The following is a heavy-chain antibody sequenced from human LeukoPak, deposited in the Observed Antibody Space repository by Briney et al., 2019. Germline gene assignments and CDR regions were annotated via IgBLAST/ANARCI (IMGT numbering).Heavy chain of an antibody. Sequence: SETLSLTCAVYGGSFSGYYWSWIRQPPGKGLEWIGEINHSGSTNYNPSLKSRVTISVDTSKNQFSLKLSSVTAADTAVYYCARGTPPPHYGYVWGSYRFDYWGQGTLVTVSS. CDR1: GGSFSGYY. CDR2: INHSGST. CDR3: ARGTPPPHYGYVWGSYRFDY. D-gene: IGHD3-16*02. J-gene: IGHJ4*02. V-gene: IGHV4-34*01.